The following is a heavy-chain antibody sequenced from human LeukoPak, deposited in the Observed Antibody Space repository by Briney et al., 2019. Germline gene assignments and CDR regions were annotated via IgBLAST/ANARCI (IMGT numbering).Heavy chain of an antibody. CDR3: GKGSSTSGCPDY. Sequence: GGSLRLSCAASGFTFNSYGMHWVRQAPGKGLDWVAFIRYDGSIKHYADSVKGRFTISRDNSKNTVSLQMNSPRPEDTAVYYCGKGSSTSGCPDYWGQGTLVTVSS. CDR2: IRYDGSIK. J-gene: IGHJ4*02. V-gene: IGHV3-30*02. D-gene: IGHD6-19*01. CDR1: GFTFNSYG.